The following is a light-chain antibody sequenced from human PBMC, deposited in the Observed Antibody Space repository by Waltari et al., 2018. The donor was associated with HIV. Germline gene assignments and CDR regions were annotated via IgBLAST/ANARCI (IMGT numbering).Light chain of an antibody. CDR2: ANN. CDR3: QSYDNSLRVSYV. CDR1: SSNIGAYA. J-gene: IGLJ1*01. Sequence: QSVLTQPPSVSGAPGPRVTISCTGSSSNIGAYAVHWYQQLPGRAPKLLIYANNNRPSGVPDRFSGSKSGTAASLAIAGLQIEDEGDYFCQSYDNSLRVSYVFSAGTRVTVL. V-gene: IGLV1-40*01.